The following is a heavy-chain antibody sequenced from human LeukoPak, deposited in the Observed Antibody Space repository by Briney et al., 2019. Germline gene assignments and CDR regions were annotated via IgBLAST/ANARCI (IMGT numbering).Heavy chain of an antibody. V-gene: IGHV3-49*04. CDR3: TRVRGWYVLDY. D-gene: IGHD6-19*01. CDR2: IRSKAYGGTT. J-gene: IGHJ4*02. CDR1: GFTFGDYA. Sequence: GGSLRLSCTASGFTFGDYAMSWVRQAPGKGLEWVGFIRSKAYGGTTEYAASVKGRFTISRDDSKSIAYLQMNSLKTEDTAVYYCTRVRGWYVLDYWGQGTLVTVSS.